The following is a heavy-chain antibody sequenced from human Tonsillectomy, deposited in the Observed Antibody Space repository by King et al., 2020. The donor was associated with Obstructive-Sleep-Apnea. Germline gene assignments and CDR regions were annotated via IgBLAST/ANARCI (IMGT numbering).Heavy chain of an antibody. V-gene: IGHV3-74*01. CDR2: IYSDGSNT. CDR1: GFRFSSYW. CDR3: CKEGDPWL. Sequence: EVQLVESGGGLVQPGGSLRLSCAASGFRFSSYWMHWVRQAPGKGPVWVSRIYSDGSNTGYADSVKGRFTIYRDNAKNMLYLQMNSLRAEDTAVYYCCKEGDPWLWGRGTLVTVSS. D-gene: IGHD3-16*01. J-gene: IGHJ4*02.